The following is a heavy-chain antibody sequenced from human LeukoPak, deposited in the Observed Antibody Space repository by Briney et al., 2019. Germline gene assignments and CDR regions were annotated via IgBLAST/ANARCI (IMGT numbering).Heavy chain of an antibody. CDR3: ARSSGYCSGGSCYRPGYFDL. V-gene: IGHV5-51*01. Sequence: GESLKISCKGSGYSFTSYWIGWVRQMPGKGLEWMGIIYPGDSDTRYSPSFQGQVTISADKSISTAYLQWSSLKASDTAMYYCARSSGYCSGGSCYRPGYFDLWGRGTLVTVSS. CDR2: IYPGDSDT. D-gene: IGHD2-15*01. J-gene: IGHJ2*01. CDR1: GYSFTSYW.